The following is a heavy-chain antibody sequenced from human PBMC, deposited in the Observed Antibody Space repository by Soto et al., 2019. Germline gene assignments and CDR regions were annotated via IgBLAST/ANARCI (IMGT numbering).Heavy chain of an antibody. Sequence: GGSLRLSCAASGFTVSYAWMNWVRQAPGKGLEWVGRIKSKTDGGTTDYAAPVKGRFTISRDDSKNTLYLQMNSLKTEDTAVYYCTTGLVRRYGYYYGMDVWGQGTTVTVSS. CDR2: IKSKTDGGTT. CDR1: GFTVSYAW. D-gene: IGHD2-2*01. J-gene: IGHJ6*02. V-gene: IGHV3-15*07. CDR3: TTGLVRRYGYYYGMDV.